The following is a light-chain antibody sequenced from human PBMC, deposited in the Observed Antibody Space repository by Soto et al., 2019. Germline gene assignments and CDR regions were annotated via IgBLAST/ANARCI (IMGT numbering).Light chain of an antibody. CDR2: GGS. CDR3: HQYGSSPIT. CDR1: QSIRSSS. V-gene: IGKV3-20*01. Sequence: EIVLTQSPGTLSLSPGERATLSCRASQSIRSSSLAWYQQKPGQAPRLLIYGGSSRATGIPDRFSGGGSGTDFSLTISRLETEDFSVYYCHQYGSSPITFGGGTKVDIK. J-gene: IGKJ4*01.